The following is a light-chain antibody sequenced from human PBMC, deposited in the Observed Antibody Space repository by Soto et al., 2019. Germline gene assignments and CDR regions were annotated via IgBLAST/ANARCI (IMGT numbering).Light chain of an antibody. V-gene: IGKV1-5*03. CDR1: ETVNNW. CDR3: HQYNRYPWT. J-gene: IGKJ1*01. Sequence: DIQMTQSPSTLSASIGDGVTITCRASETVNNWLAWFQQKPGKAPELLIYEASNLQSGVPSRFSGSRSGTEFTLTITDLQPEDFATYYCHQYNRYPWTFGQGTKV. CDR2: EAS.